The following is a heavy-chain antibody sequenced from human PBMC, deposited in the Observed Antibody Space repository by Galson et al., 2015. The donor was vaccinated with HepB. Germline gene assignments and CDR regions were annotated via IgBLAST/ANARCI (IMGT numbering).Heavy chain of an antibody. Sequence: SVKVSCKASGGTFSSYAISWVRQAPGQGLEWMGGIIPIFGTANYAQKFQGRVTITADESTSTAYMELRSLRSDDTAVYYCARGLDYYDSSGYYYVPYYYYMDVWGKGTTVTVSS. J-gene: IGHJ6*03. CDR3: ARGLDYYDSSGYYYVPYYYYMDV. V-gene: IGHV1-69*13. D-gene: IGHD3-22*01. CDR1: GGTFSSYA. CDR2: IIPIFGTA.